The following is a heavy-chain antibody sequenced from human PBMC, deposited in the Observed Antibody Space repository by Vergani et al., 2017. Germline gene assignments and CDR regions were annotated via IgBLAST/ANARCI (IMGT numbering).Heavy chain of an antibody. CDR1: GFTFSNYG. D-gene: IGHD2-8*01. Sequence: QVQLVESGGGVVQPGRSLRLSCAASGFTFSNYGMHWVRQAPGKGLEWVAVIWYDGSNKNFADSVKGRFTISRDNAKNSLYLQMNSLRAEDTAVYYCARVYTIMGGAFDIWGQGTMVTVSS. CDR3: ARVYTIMGGAFDI. V-gene: IGHV3-33*01. CDR2: IWYDGSNK. J-gene: IGHJ3*02.